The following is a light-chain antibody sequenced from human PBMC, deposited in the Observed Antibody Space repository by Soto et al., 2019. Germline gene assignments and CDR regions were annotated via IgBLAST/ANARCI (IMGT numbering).Light chain of an antibody. Sequence: EVVLTQSPGALSLSPGERATLSCRTSQSVSTVAWYQQKPGQTPRLLIFGTSSRATGIADWFGVSGSVADLTVTITILEPEDFEVYFWKHYGASPPFTFGQGTKLE. CDR2: GTS. CDR1: QSVSTV. CDR3: KHYGASPPFT. V-gene: IGKV3-20*01. J-gene: IGKJ2*01.